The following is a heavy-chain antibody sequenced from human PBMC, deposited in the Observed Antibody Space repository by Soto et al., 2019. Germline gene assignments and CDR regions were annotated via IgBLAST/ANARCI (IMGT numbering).Heavy chain of an antibody. CDR3: ARDTGTYPYYFDY. Sequence: QVQLQESGPGLVKPSQTLSLTCTVSGGSISSGENFWNWIRQSPGKGLEWIGYIHHSGSTYYNPSLKSRLTISVDTSKNQISLELNSVTAADTAVYYCARDTGTYPYYFDYWGQGTLVTVSS. V-gene: IGHV4-30-4*01. J-gene: IGHJ4*02. CDR1: GGSISSGENF. D-gene: IGHD1-26*01. CDR2: IHHSGST.